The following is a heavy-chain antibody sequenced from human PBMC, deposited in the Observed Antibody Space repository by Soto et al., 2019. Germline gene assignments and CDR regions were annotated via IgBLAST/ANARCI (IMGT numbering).Heavy chain of an antibody. J-gene: IGHJ6*02. CDR2: IIPIFGTA. CDR3: ARDGVTMVRGVIISYGMDV. D-gene: IGHD3-10*01. Sequence: QVQLVQSGAEVKKPGSSVKVSCKASGGTFSSYAISWVRQAPGQGLEWMGGIIPIFGTANYAQKFQGRVTITADKSTSTADMELSSLRSEDTAVYYCARDGVTMVRGVIISYGMDVWGQGTTVTVSS. V-gene: IGHV1-69*06. CDR1: GGTFSSYA.